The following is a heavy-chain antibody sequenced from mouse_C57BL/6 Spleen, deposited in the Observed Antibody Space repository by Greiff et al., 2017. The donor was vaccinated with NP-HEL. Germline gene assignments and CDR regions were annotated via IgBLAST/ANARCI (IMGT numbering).Heavy chain of an antibody. CDR2: IYPGDGDT. CDR3: ARSANYVSSHHYYYAMDY. Sequence: VQLQQSGAELVKPGASVKISCKASGYAFSSYWMNWVKQRPGKGLEWIGQIYPGDGDTNYNGKFKGKATLTADKSSSTAYMQLSSLTSEDSAVYFCARSANYVSSHHYYYAMDYWGQGTSVTVSS. J-gene: IGHJ4*01. D-gene: IGHD1-1*01. CDR1: GYAFSSYW. V-gene: IGHV1-80*01.